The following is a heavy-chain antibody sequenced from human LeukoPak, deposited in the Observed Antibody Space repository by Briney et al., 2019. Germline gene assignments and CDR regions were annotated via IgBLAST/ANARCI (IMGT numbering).Heavy chain of an antibody. CDR2: IIPIFGTA. CDR1: GGTFSSYA. Sequence: SVKVSCKASGGTFSSYAISWVRQAPGQGLEWMGGIIPIFGTANYAQKFQGRVTITTDESTSTAYMELSSLRSEDTAVYYCARANYYGSGSLFYYYYMDVWGRGTTVTVSS. J-gene: IGHJ6*03. CDR3: ARANYYGSGSLFYYYYMDV. D-gene: IGHD3-10*01. V-gene: IGHV1-69*05.